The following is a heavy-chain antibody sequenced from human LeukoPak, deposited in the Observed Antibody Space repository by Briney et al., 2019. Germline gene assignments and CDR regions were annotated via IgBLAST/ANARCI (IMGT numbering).Heavy chain of an antibody. CDR1: GYIFTGYY. CDR2: IIPILGIA. J-gene: IGHJ5*02. D-gene: IGHD2-8*01. Sequence: SVKLSCKASGYIFTGYYMHWVRQPPGQGLEWMGRIIPILGIANYAQKFQGRVTITADKSTSTAYMELSSLRSEDTAVYYCAREERCTNGVCSAQRWFDPWGEGTLVTVSS. CDR3: AREERCTNGVCSAQRWFDP. V-gene: IGHV1-69*04.